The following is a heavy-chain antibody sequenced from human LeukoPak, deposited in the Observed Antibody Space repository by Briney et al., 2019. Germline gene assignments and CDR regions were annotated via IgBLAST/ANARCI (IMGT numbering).Heavy chain of an antibody. D-gene: IGHD3-22*01. CDR3: ARTQYYYDSSGYYPEFDY. Sequence: ASVKVSCKASGYTFTTYGLSWVRQAPGQGLEWLGWISTYDDNIKYAQSLQGRLTLTIDTSTSTAYMELRSLRSDDTAVYYCARTQYYYDSSGYYPEFDYWGQGTLVTVSS. CDR1: GYTFTTYG. J-gene: IGHJ4*02. V-gene: IGHV1-18*01. CDR2: ISTYDDNI.